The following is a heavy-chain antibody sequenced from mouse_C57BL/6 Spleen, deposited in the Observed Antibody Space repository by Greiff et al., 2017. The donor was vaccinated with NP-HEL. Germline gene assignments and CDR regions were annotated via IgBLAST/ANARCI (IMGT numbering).Heavy chain of an antibody. CDR3: ARYFYGSSYFDF. J-gene: IGHJ2*01. CDR1: GNTFTSYL. D-gene: IGHD1-1*01. Sequence: QVQLKQPGAELVKPGASVKLSCKASGNTFTSYLMHWVRQRPGRGLEWIGRIDPNSGGTKYNEKFKSKATLTVDKPSSTAYMQLSSLTSEDSAVYYCARYFYGSSYFDFWGQGTTLTVSS. CDR2: IDPNSGGT. V-gene: IGHV1-72*01.